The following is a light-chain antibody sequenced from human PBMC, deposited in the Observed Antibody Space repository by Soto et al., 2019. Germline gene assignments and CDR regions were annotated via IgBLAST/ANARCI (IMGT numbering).Light chain of an antibody. Sequence: DIQMTQSPSSLSASVGDRVTITCRASQSISSSFLNWYQQKPGKAPKLLIYDASSLESGVPSRFSGSGSGTEFTLTISSLQPDDFATYYCQQYNSYLETFGQGTKVDIK. J-gene: IGKJ1*01. V-gene: IGKV1-5*01. CDR2: DAS. CDR1: QSISSS. CDR3: QQYNSYLET.